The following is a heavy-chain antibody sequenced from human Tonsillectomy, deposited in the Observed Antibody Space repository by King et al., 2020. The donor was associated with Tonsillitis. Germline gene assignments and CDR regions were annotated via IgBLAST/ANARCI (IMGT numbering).Heavy chain of an antibody. Sequence: QLQESGSGLVKPSQTLSLTCAVSGGSISSGGYSWSWIRQPPGKGLEWIGYIYHSGSTYYNPSLKSRVTISVDRSKNQFSLKLSSVTAADTAVYYCARGGTYYDYVWGSYRPGNYFDYWGQGTLVTVSS. V-gene: IGHV4-30-2*01. J-gene: IGHJ4*02. CDR2: IYHSGST. CDR1: GGSISSGGYS. D-gene: IGHD3-16*02. CDR3: ARGGTYYDYVWGSYRPGNYFDY.